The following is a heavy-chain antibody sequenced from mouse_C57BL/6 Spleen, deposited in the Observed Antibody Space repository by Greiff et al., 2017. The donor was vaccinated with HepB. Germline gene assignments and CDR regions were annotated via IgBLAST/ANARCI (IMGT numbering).Heavy chain of an antibody. Sequence: EVQLVESGGDLVKPGGSLKLSCAASGFTFSSYGMSWVRQTPDKRLEWVATISSGGSYTYYPDSVKGRFTISRDNAKNTLYLQMSSLKSEDTAMYYCARGAYDYDWYFDVWGTGTTVTVSS. D-gene: IGHD2-4*01. J-gene: IGHJ1*03. V-gene: IGHV5-6*01. CDR3: ARGAYDYDWYFDV. CDR1: GFTFSSYG. CDR2: ISSGGSYT.